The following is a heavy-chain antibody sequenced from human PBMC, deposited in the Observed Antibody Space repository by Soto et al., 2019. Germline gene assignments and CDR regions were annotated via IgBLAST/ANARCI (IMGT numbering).Heavy chain of an antibody. J-gene: IGHJ4*02. D-gene: IGHD2-2*02. CDR3: ARDDYTYGVY. CDR1: DFSLRDCF. V-gene: IGHV3-11*01. CDR2: IGPYGNSK. Sequence: SLKISCADSDFSLRDCFMIWMRQAPWKGLEWVAYIGPYGNSKYYADSVKGRFTISRDDATNSLYLHMNSLRAEDTAVYYCARDDYTYGVYWGQGTPVTVSS.